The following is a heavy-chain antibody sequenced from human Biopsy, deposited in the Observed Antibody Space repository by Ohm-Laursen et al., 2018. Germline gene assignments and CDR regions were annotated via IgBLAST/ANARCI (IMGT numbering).Heavy chain of an antibody. CDR1: GGSFTGHY. CDR2: ISHTGST. Sequence: SETLSLTCTVSGGSFTGHYWTWIRQPPGKGLEWIGHISHTGSTHSNPSLKSRITISIDTSENHFSLKLRSVTATDTAVYYCVREPKTGTAEAWYFDLWGRGTLVTVSS. J-gene: IGHJ2*01. D-gene: IGHD3-9*01. V-gene: IGHV4-59*11. CDR3: VREPKTGTAEAWYFDL.